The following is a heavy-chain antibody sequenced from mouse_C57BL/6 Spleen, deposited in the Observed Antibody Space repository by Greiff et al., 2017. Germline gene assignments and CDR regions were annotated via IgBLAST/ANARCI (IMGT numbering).Heavy chain of an antibody. Sequence: EVKLMESGEGLVKPGGSLKRSCAASGFTFSSYAMSWVRQTPEKRLEWVAYISSGGDYIYYADTVKGRFTISRDNARNTLYLQMSSLKSEDPAMCYCTRGGYGSGYYFDYWGQGTTLTVSS. CDR1: GFTFSSYA. V-gene: IGHV5-9-1*02. D-gene: IGHD1-1*01. CDR3: TRGGYGSGYYFDY. J-gene: IGHJ2*01. CDR2: ISSGGDYI.